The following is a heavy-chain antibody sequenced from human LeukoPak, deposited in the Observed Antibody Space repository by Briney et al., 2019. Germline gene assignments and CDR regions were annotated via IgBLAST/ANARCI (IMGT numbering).Heavy chain of an antibody. Sequence: PGGSLRLSCVASGFPFSSYTLSWVRQAPGKGLEWVSAISGSSPATYYSGSVKGRFTISRDNSKNTLYLQMNSLRAEDTAVYYCAKASVAIPQYCNSWGQGTLVTVSS. CDR2: ISGSSPAT. CDR1: GFPFSSYT. D-gene: IGHD2-2*02. J-gene: IGHJ5*02. CDR3: AKASVAIPQYCNS. V-gene: IGHV3-23*01.